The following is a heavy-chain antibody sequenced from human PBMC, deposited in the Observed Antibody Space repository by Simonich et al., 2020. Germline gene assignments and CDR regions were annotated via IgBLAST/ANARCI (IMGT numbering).Heavy chain of an antibody. J-gene: IGHJ4*02. CDR1: GFTFSSYS. CDR3: ARANERDY. Sequence: EVQLVESGGGLVKPGGSLRLSCAASGFTFSSYSMNWVRQAPGKGMEWVSSISSSISYIYYADSVKCRFTISRDNAKTALYLQMNSLRAEDTAVYYCARANERDYWGQGTLVTVSS. CDR2: ISSSISYI. V-gene: IGHV3-21*01. D-gene: IGHD1-1*01.